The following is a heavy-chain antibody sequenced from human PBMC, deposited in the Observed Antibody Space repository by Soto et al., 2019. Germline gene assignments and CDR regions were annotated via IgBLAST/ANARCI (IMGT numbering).Heavy chain of an antibody. J-gene: IGHJ6*02. V-gene: IGHV4-59*08. CDR2: IYYSGST. D-gene: IGHD4-4*01. CDR3: ARCMTTVTHTFYYYYYGMDV. Sequence: SETLSLTCTVSGDSISTDYWSWIRQPPGKGLEWIGYIYYSGSTYYNPSLKSRVTISVDTSKNQFSLKLSSVTAADTAVYYCARCMTTVTHTFYYYYYGMDVWGQGTTVTVSS. CDR1: GDSISTDY.